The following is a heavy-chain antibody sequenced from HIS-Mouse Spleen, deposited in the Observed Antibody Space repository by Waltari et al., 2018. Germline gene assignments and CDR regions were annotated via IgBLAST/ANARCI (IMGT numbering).Heavy chain of an antibody. CDR1: GGSISSSSYY. Sequence: QLQLQESGPGLVKPSETLSLTYTVSGGSISSSSYYWGWIRQPPGKGLEWIGSIHYSAGTSSNPSLKSRVTISVDTSKNQFSLKLSSVTAADTAVYYCAREIPYSSSWYDWYFDLWGRGTLVTVSS. CDR3: AREIPYSSSWYDWYFDL. V-gene: IGHV4-39*07. J-gene: IGHJ2*01. CDR2: IHYSAGT. D-gene: IGHD6-13*01.